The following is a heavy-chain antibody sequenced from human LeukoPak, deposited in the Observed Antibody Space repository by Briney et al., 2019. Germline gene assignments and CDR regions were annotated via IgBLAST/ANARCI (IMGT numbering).Heavy chain of an antibody. Sequence: SETLSLTCTVSGGSISSYYWSWIRQPAGKGLEWIGHIYTSGSTKYNPSLKGRVTMSVDTSKNQFSLNLSSVTAADTAVYYCARDVSSWLDNWGQGTLVTVSS. J-gene: IGHJ4*02. CDR2: IYTSGST. CDR3: ARDVSSWLDN. V-gene: IGHV4-4*07. CDR1: GGSISSYY. D-gene: IGHD6-13*01.